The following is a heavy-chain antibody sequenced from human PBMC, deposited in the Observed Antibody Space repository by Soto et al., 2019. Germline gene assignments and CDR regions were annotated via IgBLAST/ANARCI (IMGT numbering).Heavy chain of an antibody. CDR3: AKEISWDYYFDY. CDR1: GFTFSSSA. CDR2: ISFSSSSS. Sequence: GGSLRLSCAASGFTFSSSAMSWVRQAPGKGLEWVSAISFSSSSSHYADPVKGRFTISRDNSKSTPYLQMNSLRAEDTAVYYCAKEISWDYYFDYWGQGALVTVSS. D-gene: IGHD1-26*01. J-gene: IGHJ4*02. V-gene: IGHV3-23*01.